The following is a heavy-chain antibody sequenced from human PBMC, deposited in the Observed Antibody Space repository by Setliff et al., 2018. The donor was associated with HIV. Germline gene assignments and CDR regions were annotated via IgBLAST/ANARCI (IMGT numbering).Heavy chain of an antibody. J-gene: IGHJ3*02. CDR1: GFTFDDYA. D-gene: IGHD6-13*01. V-gene: IGHV3-9*01. Sequence: GGSLRLSCAASGFTFDDYAMHWVRQTPGKGLEWVAGIDWDMGSIDYADSVKGRFTISRDNAKNSLYLQMNSLRAEDTAVYYCAREQGSSSISIVAFDIWGQGTMVTVSS. CDR3: AREQGSSSISIVAFDI. CDR2: IDWDMGSI.